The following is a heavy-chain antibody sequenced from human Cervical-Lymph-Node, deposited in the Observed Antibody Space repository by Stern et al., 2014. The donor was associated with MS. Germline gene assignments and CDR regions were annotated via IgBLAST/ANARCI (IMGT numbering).Heavy chain of an antibody. V-gene: IGHV3-33*01. CDR3: AREHVDTAMVVDY. CDR2: IWYDGSNK. Sequence: QVQLVESGGGVVQPGRSLRLSCAASGFTFSSYGMHWVRQAPGMGLEWVAVIWYDGSNKYYADSVKGRFTISRDNSKNTLYLQMNSLRAEDTAVYYCAREHVDTAMVVDYWGQGTLVTVSS. D-gene: IGHD5-18*01. J-gene: IGHJ4*02. CDR1: GFTFSSYG.